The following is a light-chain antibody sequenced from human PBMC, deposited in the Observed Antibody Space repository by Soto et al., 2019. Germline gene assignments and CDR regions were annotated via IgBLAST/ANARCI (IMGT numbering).Light chain of an antibody. V-gene: IGKV1-8*01. CDR1: QGISSY. CDR3: EGHSSAARR. Sequence: CRASQGISSYLAWYQQKPGKAPKLLIYAASTLQSGVPSRFSVIGHGTAFALGIRSRHSEESALSFYEGHSSAARRVGEGTRLDIK. J-gene: IGKJ5*01. CDR2: AAS.